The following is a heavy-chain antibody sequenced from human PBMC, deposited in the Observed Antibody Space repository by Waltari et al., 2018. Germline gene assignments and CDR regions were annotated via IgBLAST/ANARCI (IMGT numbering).Heavy chain of an antibody. CDR3: ARSDGATDAFDI. V-gene: IGHV3-48*01. Sequence: EVQLVESGGGLVQPGGSLRLSCAASGFTFSSYSMNWVRQAPGKGLEWVSYISRSSSTIYYADSVKGRFTISRDNAKNSLYLQMNSLRAEDTAVYYCARSDGATDAFDIWGQGTMVTVSS. CDR1: GFTFSSYS. CDR2: ISRSSSTI. J-gene: IGHJ3*02. D-gene: IGHD3-10*01.